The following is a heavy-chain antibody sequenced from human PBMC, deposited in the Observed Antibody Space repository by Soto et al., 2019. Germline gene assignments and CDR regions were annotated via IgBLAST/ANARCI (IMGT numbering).Heavy chain of an antibody. D-gene: IGHD3-10*02. CDR1: GFPFSTEA. J-gene: IGHJ1*01. CDR3: AKVLGPFADLEMLDATEYFQY. CDR2: VSAGGATS. V-gene: IGHV3-23*01. Sequence: EVQLLESGGGWVQPGGSLRLSCVASGFPFSTEAMSWVRQAPGKGLEWVSSVSAGGATSYYADSVKGRFTISRDNSENTLYLQMNGLRAEDTALYYCAKVLGPFADLEMLDATEYFQYWGQGSLVTVSS.